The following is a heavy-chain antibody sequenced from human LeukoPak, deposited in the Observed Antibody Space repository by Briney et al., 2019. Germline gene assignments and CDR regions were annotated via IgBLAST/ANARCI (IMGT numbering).Heavy chain of an antibody. J-gene: IGHJ4*02. Sequence: GGSLRLSCAASGFTFDDYAMHWVRQAPGKGLEWVSGISWNSGSIGYADSVKGRFTISRDNAKNSLYLQMNSLRAEDTALYYCAKDIASGNRLYYFDYWGQGTLVTVSS. CDR2: ISWNSGSI. CDR3: AKDIASGNRLYYFDY. V-gene: IGHV3-9*01. D-gene: IGHD1-14*01. CDR1: GFTFDDYA.